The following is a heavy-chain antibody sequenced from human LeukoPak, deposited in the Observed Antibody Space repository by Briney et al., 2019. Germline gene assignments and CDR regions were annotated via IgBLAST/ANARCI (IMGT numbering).Heavy chain of an antibody. V-gene: IGHV5-51*01. CDR1: GYSFTSYW. Sequence: GESLKISCKGSGYSFTSYWIGWVRQMPGKGLEWMGITYPGDSDTRYSPSFQGQVTISADKSISTAYLQSSSLKASDTAMYYCARLRRITILGVATDFDYWGQGTLVTVSS. CDR3: ARLRRITILGVATDFDY. CDR2: TYPGDSDT. J-gene: IGHJ4*02. D-gene: IGHD3-3*01.